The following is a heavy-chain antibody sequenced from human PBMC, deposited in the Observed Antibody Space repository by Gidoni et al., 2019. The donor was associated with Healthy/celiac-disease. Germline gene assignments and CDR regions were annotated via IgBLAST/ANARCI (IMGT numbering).Heavy chain of an antibody. Sequence: EVQLLESGGGLVQPGGSLRLSCAASGFTFSSYAMSWVRQAPGKGLEWVSAISGSGGSTYYADSVKGRLTISRDNSKNTLYLQMKSLRAEDTAVYYCAKEGDSSGWYGGAFDIWGQGTMVTVSS. CDR2: ISGSGGST. CDR1: GFTFSSYA. J-gene: IGHJ3*02. CDR3: AKEGDSSGWYGGAFDI. D-gene: IGHD6-19*01. V-gene: IGHV3-23*01.